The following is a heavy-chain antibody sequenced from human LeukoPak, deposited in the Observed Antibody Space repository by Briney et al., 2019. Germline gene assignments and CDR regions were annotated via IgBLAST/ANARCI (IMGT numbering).Heavy chain of an antibody. J-gene: IGHJ4*02. D-gene: IGHD3-22*01. CDR2: ISDDGSGT. Sequence: GGSLRLSCAASGFTFSTYWMHWVRQAPGQGLEWVSTISDDGSGTYYADSVKGRFTISRDNSKNTLFLQINSLRAEDSAVYYCATDRERDPSVYYLVGGQGTLITVSS. V-gene: IGHV3-23*01. CDR3: ATDRERDPSVYYLV. CDR1: GFTFSTYW.